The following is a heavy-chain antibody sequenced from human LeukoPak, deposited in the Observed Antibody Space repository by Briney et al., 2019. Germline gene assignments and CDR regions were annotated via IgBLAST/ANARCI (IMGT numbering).Heavy chain of an antibody. V-gene: IGHV1-2*02. CDR2: INPNSGGT. CDR3: ARDVGNSYGFDY. Sequence: ASVKVSCKASGYTFTGYYMHWVRQAPGQGLEWMGWINPNSGGTNYAQKFQGRVTMTRYTSISTTYMELSRLRSDDTAVYFCARDVGNSYGFDYWGQGTLVTVSS. D-gene: IGHD5-18*01. CDR1: GYTFTGYY. J-gene: IGHJ4*02.